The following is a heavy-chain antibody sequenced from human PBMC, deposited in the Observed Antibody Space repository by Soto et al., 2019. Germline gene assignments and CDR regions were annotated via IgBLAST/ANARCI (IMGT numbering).Heavy chain of an antibody. CDR2: IYYSGST. J-gene: IGHJ6*02. CDR1: GGSVSSGSYY. Sequence: KPSETLSLTCTVSGGSVSSGSYYWSWIRQPPGKGLEWIGYIYYSGSTNYNPSLKSRVTISVDTSKNQFSLKLSSVTAADTAVYYCARVSADYGDYNYYYGMDVWGQGTTVTVSS. V-gene: IGHV4-61*01. CDR3: ARVSADYGDYNYYYGMDV. D-gene: IGHD4-17*01.